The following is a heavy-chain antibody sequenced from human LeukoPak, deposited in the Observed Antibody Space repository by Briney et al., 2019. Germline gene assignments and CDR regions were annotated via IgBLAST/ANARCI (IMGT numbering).Heavy chain of an antibody. CDR1: GGSLSNYY. D-gene: IGHD3-10*01. CDR3: ARGLWFGDENPPYFDY. Sequence: PSETLSLTCTVSGGSLSNYYWRWIRHPAGKGLERLGRIYTSESTNYNPSLKSRVTISVDTSRNQFSLKLSSVTAADTAVYYCARGLWFGDENPPYFDYWGQGILVTVSS. J-gene: IGHJ4*02. CDR2: IYTSEST. V-gene: IGHV4-4*07.